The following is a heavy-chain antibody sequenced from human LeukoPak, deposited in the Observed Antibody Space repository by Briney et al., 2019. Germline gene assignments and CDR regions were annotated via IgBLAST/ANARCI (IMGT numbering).Heavy chain of an antibody. CDR2: IRSRANSYAT. CDR3: ASTDYGDNSGY. CDR1: GFTFSGSA. J-gene: IGHJ4*02. V-gene: IGHV3-73*01. Sequence: GGSLKLSCVASGFTFSGSAIHWVRQASGKGLEWVGRIRSRANSYATVYGVSVKGRFTISRDDSKNTAYLQMNSLTTEDTAVYYCASTDYGDNSGYGGQGTLVTVPS. D-gene: IGHD4-23*01.